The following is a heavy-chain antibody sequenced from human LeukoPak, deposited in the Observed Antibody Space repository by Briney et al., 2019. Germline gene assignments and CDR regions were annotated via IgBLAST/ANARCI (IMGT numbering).Heavy chain of an antibody. J-gene: IGHJ4*02. D-gene: IGHD3-10*01. CDR3: AKATGLDLLWFGEPHNNPFDY. CDR2: ISGSGGST. Sequence: PGGSLRLSCAASGFTFSSYAMSWVRQAPGKGLEWVSAISGSGGSTYYADSVKGRFTISRDNSKNTLYLQMNSLRAEDTAVYYCAKATGLDLLWFGEPHNNPFDYWAREPWSPSPQ. CDR1: GFTFSSYA. V-gene: IGHV3-23*01.